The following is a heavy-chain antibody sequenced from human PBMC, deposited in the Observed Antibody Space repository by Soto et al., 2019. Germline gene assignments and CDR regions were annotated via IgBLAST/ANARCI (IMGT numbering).Heavy chain of an antibody. J-gene: IGHJ6*03. D-gene: IGHD3-9*01. CDR3: ARTRDYDILTGYYYYMDV. CDR2: IYYSGST. CDR1: GGSISSYY. V-gene: IGHV4-59*08. Sequence: SETLSLTCTVSGGSISSYYWSWIRQPPGKGLEWIGYIYYSGSTNYNPSLKSRVTISVDTSKNQFSLKLSSVTAADTAVYYCARTRDYDILTGYYYYMDVWGKGTTVTVSS.